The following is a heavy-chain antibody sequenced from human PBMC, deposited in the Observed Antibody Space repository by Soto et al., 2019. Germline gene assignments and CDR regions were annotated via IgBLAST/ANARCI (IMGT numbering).Heavy chain of an antibody. CDR2: IYYSGST. CDR3: ARTYSGYDRSFDY. CDR1: GGSVSSGSYY. V-gene: IGHV4-61*01. D-gene: IGHD5-12*01. Sequence: SETLSLTCTVSGGSVSSGSYYWSWIRQPPGKGLEWIGYIYYSGSTNYNPSLKSRVTISVDTSKNQFSLKLGSVTAADTAVYYCARTYSGYDRSFDYWGQGTLVTVS. J-gene: IGHJ4*02.